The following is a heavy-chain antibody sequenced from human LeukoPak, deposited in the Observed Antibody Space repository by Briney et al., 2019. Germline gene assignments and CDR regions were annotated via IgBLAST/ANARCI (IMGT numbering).Heavy chain of an antibody. CDR2: ISGSGGST. V-gene: IGHV3-23*01. CDR3: ARATYTDYDLGPWLHY. Sequence: GGSLRLSCAASGFTFSSYAMSWVRQAPGKGLEWVSAISGSGGSTYYADSVKGRFTISRDNSKNTLYLQMNSLRAEDTAVYFCARATYTDYDLGPWLHYWGQGSLVAVSS. D-gene: IGHD3-3*01. J-gene: IGHJ4*02. CDR1: GFTFSSYA.